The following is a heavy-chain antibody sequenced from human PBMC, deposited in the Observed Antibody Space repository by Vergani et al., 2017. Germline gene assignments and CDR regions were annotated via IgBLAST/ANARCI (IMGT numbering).Heavy chain of an antibody. V-gene: IGHV3-48*04. D-gene: IGHD4-17*01. Sequence: EVQLLESGGGLVQPGGSLRLSCAASGFTFSSYAMSWVRQAPGKGLEWVSYISSSGSTIYYADSVKGRFTISRDNAKNSLDLQMNSLRAEDTAVYYWARDQSPTVTTPVDYWGQGTLVTVSS. CDR3: ARDQSPTVTTPVDY. J-gene: IGHJ4*02. CDR1: GFTFSSYA. CDR2: ISSSGSTI.